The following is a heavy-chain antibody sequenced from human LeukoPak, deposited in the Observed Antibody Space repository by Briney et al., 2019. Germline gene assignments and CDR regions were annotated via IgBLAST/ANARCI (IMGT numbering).Heavy chain of an antibody. V-gene: IGHV5-51*01. CDR2: IYPDDSDI. D-gene: IGHD4-17*01. CDR3: ATFSNYGDFFDF. CDR1: GYSFTSRW. J-gene: IGHJ4*02. Sequence: GESLKISCQGSGYSFTSRWIAWVRQMPGKGLEWMGIIYPDDSDIRCNPSFQGQVTMSADKSVNVAYLQWSSLKASDTAMYYCATFSNYGDFFDFWGQGTLVTVSS.